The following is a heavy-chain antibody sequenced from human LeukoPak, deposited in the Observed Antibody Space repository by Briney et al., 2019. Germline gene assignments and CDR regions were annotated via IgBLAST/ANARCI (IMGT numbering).Heavy chain of an antibody. V-gene: IGHV1-69*05. CDR2: IIPIFGTA. Sequence: SVKVSCKASGGTFSSYAISWVRQAPGQGLEWMGGIIPIFGTANYAQKFQGRVTITTDESTSTAYMELSSLRSEDTAVYYCARIGDSSSPGGAFDIWGQGTMVTVSS. CDR3: ARIGDSSSPGGAFDI. D-gene: IGHD6-6*01. J-gene: IGHJ3*02. CDR1: GGTFSSYA.